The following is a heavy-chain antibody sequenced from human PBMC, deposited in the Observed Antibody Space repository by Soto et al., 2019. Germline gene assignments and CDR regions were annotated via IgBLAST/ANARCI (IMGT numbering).Heavy chain of an antibody. J-gene: IGHJ4*02. Sequence: QVQLQESGPGLVKPSETLSLTCTVSGGSVSSGSYYWSWIRQPPGKGLEWIGYIYYSGSTNYNTSLKSRVTISVDTSKYQFSLKLSSVTAADTAVYYCARGREYSSYYWGQGTLVTVSS. CDR3: ARGREYSSYY. CDR1: GGSVSSGSYY. CDR2: IYYSGST. D-gene: IGHD6-6*01. V-gene: IGHV4-61*01.